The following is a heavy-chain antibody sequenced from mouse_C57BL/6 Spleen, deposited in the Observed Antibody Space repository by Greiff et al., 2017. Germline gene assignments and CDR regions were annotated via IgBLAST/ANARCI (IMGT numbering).Heavy chain of an antibody. V-gene: IGHV1-54*01. CDR3: ARGNDYDAFDY. CDR2: INPGSGGT. Sequence: QVQLQQPGAELVRPGASVKVSCKASGYAFTNYLIEWVKQRPGQGLEWIGVINPGSGGTNYNEKFKGKATLTADKSTSTAYMQLSSLTSEDSAVYFCARGNDYDAFDYWGQGTSVTVSS. CDR1: GYAFTNYL. J-gene: IGHJ4*01.